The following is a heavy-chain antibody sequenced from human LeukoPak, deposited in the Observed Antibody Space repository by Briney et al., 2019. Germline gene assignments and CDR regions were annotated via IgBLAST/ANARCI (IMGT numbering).Heavy chain of an antibody. CDR2: MNPNSGNT. CDR3: AREVPYDSSRYYQPFDY. V-gene: IGHV1-8*01. D-gene: IGHD3-22*01. Sequence: GASVKVSCKASGYTFTSYDINWVRQATGQGLEWMGWMNPNSGNTGYAQKFQGRVTMTRNTSISTAYMELRSLRSDDTAVFYCAREVPYDSSRYYQPFDYWGQGTLVTVSS. J-gene: IGHJ4*02. CDR1: GYTFTSYD.